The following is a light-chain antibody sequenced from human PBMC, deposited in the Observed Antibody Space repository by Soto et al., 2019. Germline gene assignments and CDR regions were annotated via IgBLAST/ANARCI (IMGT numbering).Light chain of an antibody. CDR2: EDD. CDR1: SGSIASNY. V-gene: IGLV6-57*01. Sequence: NFMLTQPHSVSESPGKTVTISCTRSSGSIASNYVQWYQQRPGSSPSIVIYEDDQRPSGVPDRFSGSIDSSSSSASLTISGLKTEDEADYYCQSYDSDTVIFGGGTKLTAL. J-gene: IGLJ2*01. CDR3: QSYDSDTVI.